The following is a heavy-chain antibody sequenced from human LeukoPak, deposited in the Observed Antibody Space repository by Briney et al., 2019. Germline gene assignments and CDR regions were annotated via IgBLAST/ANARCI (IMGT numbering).Heavy chain of an antibody. J-gene: IGHJ2*01. CDR3: ARVVGYYYDSSGYHWYFDL. D-gene: IGHD3-22*01. CDR1: GGSVSSGSYY. Sequence: PSETLSLTCTVSGGSVSSGSYYWSWLREPPGKGLVWLGYIYYSGSTNYNPSLKSRVTISVDTSKNQFSLKLSYVTAADTAVYYCARVVGYYYDSSGYHWYFDLWGRGTLVTVSS. V-gene: IGHV4-61*01. CDR2: IYYSGST.